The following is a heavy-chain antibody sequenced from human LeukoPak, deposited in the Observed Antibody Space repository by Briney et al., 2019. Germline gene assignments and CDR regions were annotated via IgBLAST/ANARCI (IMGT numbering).Heavy chain of an antibody. D-gene: IGHD6-13*01. Sequence: PGGSLRLSCAASGFTFDDYAMHWVRQAPGEGLEGVSGISWNSGSIGYADSVKGRFTISRDNAKNSLYLQMNSLRAEDTALYYCAKDIFTGIAAAGIFDYWGQGTLVTVSS. J-gene: IGHJ4*02. CDR2: ISWNSGSI. CDR3: AKDIFTGIAAAGIFDY. V-gene: IGHV3-9*01. CDR1: GFTFDDYA.